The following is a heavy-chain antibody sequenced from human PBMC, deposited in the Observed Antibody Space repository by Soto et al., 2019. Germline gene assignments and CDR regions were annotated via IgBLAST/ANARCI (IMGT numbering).Heavy chain of an antibody. V-gene: IGHV1-69*13. CDR2: IIPNVDAA. J-gene: IGHJ3*01. CDR3: AKNRDYDYDAFDV. Sequence: SVKVSCKASGGTFNNYAISWVRQAPGQGLEWVGGIIPNVDAANYAQKFQGRVTIAADESAGTAYMELSRLRSEDTAVYYCAKNRDYDYDAFDVWGQGTVVTVSS. CDR1: GGTFNNYA. D-gene: IGHD3-16*01.